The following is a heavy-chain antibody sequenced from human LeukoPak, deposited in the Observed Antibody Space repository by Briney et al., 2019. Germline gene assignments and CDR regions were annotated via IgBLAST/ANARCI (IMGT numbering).Heavy chain of an antibody. J-gene: IGHJ4*02. CDR2: NHSGTP. Sequence: NHSGTPNYIPSLKPRVTISVDTSKNQFSLKLSSVTAADTAVYYCARVVFGILTGYYIIDYWGQGTLVTVSS. CDR3: ARVVFGILTGYYIIDY. V-gene: IGHV4-34*01. D-gene: IGHD3-9*01.